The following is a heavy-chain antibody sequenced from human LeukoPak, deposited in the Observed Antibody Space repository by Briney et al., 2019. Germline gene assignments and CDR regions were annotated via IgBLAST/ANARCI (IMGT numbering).Heavy chain of an antibody. D-gene: IGHD1-7*01. CDR3: ARSKGNWNSWDYYFDY. Sequence: ASVTVSFKASGGTFSSYAISWVRQAPGQGLEWMGGIIPIFGTANYAQKFQGRVTITTDESTSTAYMELSSLRSEDTAVYYCARSKGNWNSWDYYFDYWGQGTLVTVSS. CDR1: GGTFSSYA. J-gene: IGHJ4*02. V-gene: IGHV1-69*05. CDR2: IIPIFGTA.